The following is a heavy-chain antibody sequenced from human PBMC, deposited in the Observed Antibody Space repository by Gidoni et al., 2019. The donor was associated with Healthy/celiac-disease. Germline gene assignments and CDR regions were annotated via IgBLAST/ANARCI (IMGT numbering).Heavy chain of an antibody. D-gene: IGHD3-16*01. J-gene: IGHJ3*02. Sequence: EVQLLESGGGLIQPGGSLRLSCAASGFTFSSYAMSWVRQAPGKGLEWVSAISGSGGSTYYADSVKGRFTISRDNSKNTLYLQMNSLRAEDTAVYYCAKAWDMITFGGGPPGAFDIWGQGTMVTVSS. CDR2: ISGSGGST. CDR3: AKAWDMITFGGGPPGAFDI. CDR1: GFTFSSYA. V-gene: IGHV3-23*01.